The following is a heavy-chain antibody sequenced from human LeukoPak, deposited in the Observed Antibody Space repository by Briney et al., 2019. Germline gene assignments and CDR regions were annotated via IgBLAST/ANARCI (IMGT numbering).Heavy chain of an antibody. CDR2: INAGNGNT. J-gene: IGHJ6*03. D-gene: IGHD3-16*02. CDR3: AREAMITFGGVIRTYYYYYMDV. CDR1: GYTFTSYA. V-gene: IGHV1-3*03. Sequence: ASMKVSCKASGYTFTSYAMHWVRQAPGQRLEWMGWINAGNGNTKYSQEFQGRVTITRDTSASTAYMELSSLRSEDMAVYYCAREAMITFGGVIRTYYYYYMDVWGKGTTVTVSS.